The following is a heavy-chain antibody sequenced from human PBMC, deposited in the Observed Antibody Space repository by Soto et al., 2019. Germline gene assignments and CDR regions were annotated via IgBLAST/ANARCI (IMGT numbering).Heavy chain of an antibody. CDR2: ISGSGGST. Sequence: PGGSLRLSCAASGFTFSIFAMSWVRQSPGKGLEWVSTISGSGGSTYYADAEKGRFTISRDNSMGTLYLQMKSLRVADTAIYYCAKEVSLGSTVELGYWGQGALVTVSS. CDR1: GFTFSIFA. CDR3: AKEVSLGSTVELGY. D-gene: IGHD1-7*01. J-gene: IGHJ4*02. V-gene: IGHV3-23*01.